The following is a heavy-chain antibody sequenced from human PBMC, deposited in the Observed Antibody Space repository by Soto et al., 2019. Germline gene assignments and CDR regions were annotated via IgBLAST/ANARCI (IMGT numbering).Heavy chain of an antibody. CDR3: AIVSLAGVRGVYFDY. D-gene: IGHD3-10*01. J-gene: IGHJ4*02. CDR1: GGSFSGYY. V-gene: IGHV4-34*01. CDR2: INHSGST. Sequence: SETLSLTCAVYGGSFSGYYWSWIRQPPGKGLEWIGEINHSGSTNYNPSLKSRVTISVDTSKNQFSLKLSSVTAADTAVYYCAIVSLAGVRGVYFDYWGQGTLVTVSS.